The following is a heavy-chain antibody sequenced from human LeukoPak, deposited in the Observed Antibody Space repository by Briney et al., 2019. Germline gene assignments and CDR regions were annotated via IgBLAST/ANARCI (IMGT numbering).Heavy chain of an antibody. Sequence: TGGSLRLSCALSGFTFSTYGMHWVRHAQGKGLVWVSRLNTDGSTTDYADSVKGRFSISRDNAKNTVYLQMNSLRVEDTAVYYCARDQVLWWKPVGNFDLWGRGTLVTVSS. CDR3: ARDQVLWWKPVGNFDL. D-gene: IGHD2-21*01. V-gene: IGHV3-74*01. CDR1: GFTFSTYG. J-gene: IGHJ2*01. CDR2: LNTDGSTT.